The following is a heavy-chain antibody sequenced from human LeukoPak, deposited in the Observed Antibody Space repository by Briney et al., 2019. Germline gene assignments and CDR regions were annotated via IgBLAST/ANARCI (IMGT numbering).Heavy chain of an antibody. CDR3: AKGPRGYSYGYGFDY. V-gene: IGHV3-23*01. D-gene: IGHD5-18*01. CDR2: ISGSGGST. Sequence: GGSLRLSCVASGFTFSSYAMSWVRQAPGKGLEWVSAISGSGGSTYYADSVKGRFTISRDNSKNTLYLQMNSLRAEDTAVYYCAKGPRGYSYGYGFDYWGQGTLVTVSS. J-gene: IGHJ4*02. CDR1: GFTFSSYA.